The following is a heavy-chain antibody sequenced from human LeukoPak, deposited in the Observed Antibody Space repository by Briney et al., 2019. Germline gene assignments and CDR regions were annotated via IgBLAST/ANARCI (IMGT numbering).Heavy chain of an antibody. D-gene: IGHD1-1*01. Sequence: SETLSLTCTVSGGSISSYYWSWIRPPAGKGLEWIGYINYSGSTNYNPSLKSRVTFSVDTSKNQFSLKLSSVTAADTAVYYCARAQLNLLVDFGMDVWGQGTTVTVSS. CDR2: INYSGST. J-gene: IGHJ6*02. CDR1: GGSISSYY. V-gene: IGHV4-59*01. CDR3: ARAQLNLLVDFGMDV.